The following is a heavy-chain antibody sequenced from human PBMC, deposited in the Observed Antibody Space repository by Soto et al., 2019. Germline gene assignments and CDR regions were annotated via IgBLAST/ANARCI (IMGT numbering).Heavy chain of an antibody. V-gene: IGHV3-30*18. CDR3: AKEGGLSGSYYISSSYYFDY. D-gene: IGHD1-26*01. CDR1: GFTFSRYG. J-gene: IGHJ4*02. CDR2: ISYDGSNT. Sequence: PGGSLRLSCVAYGFTFSRYGMHWVHQAPGKGLEWVAIISYDGSNTYYADSVKGRFTISRDNSKNTLYLQMNSLRAEYTSVYYCAKEGGLSGSYYISSSYYFDYWGQGT.